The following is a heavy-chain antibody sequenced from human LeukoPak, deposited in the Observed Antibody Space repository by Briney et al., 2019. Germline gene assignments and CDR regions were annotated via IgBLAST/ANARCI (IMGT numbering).Heavy chain of an antibody. CDR3: VRGVPYYGENYLDV. CDR2: IGTACQT. Sequence: GGSLRLSCAASVFSFSYYDMVWVRQATGKGLEGVLTIGTACQTYYPGSVKGRFTISREIAKNSLYLEMNILRDGDTDMYFCVRGVPYYGENYLDVWGKGTPVTVSS. J-gene: IGHJ6*03. CDR1: VFSFSYYD. D-gene: IGHD1-26*01. V-gene: IGHV3-13*01.